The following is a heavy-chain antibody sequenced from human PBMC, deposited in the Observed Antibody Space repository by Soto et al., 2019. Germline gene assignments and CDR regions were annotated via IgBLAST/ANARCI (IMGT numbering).Heavy chain of an antibody. CDR1: GYTLTSYG. Sequence: GASVKVSCKASGYTLTSYGISWVRQAPGQGLEWMGWISAYNGNTNYAQKLQGRVTMTTDTSTSTAYMELRSLRSDDTAVYYCAREGAVAGTFNWFDPWGQGTLVTVSS. CDR2: ISAYNGNT. D-gene: IGHD6-19*01. V-gene: IGHV1-18*01. CDR3: AREGAVAGTFNWFDP. J-gene: IGHJ5*02.